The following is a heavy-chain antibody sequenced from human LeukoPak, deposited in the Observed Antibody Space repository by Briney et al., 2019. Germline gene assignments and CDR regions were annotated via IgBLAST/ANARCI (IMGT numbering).Heavy chain of an antibody. CDR3: AREYVGYRSPNGYYSSD. Sequence: PGGSLRLSCAASGFTFSSYPMHWVRQAPGKGLEWVAVISYDGSEKHYADPVKGRFTISRDNSKNTLYLQMSSLRADDTAVYYCAREYVGYRSPNGYYSSDWGQGTLVTVSS. CDR1: GFTFSSYP. CDR2: ISYDGSEK. V-gene: IGHV3-30*14. J-gene: IGHJ4*02. D-gene: IGHD5-24*01.